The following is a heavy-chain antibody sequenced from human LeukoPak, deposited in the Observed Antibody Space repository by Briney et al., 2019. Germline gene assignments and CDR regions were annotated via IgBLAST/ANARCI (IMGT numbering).Heavy chain of an antibody. CDR2: IYHSGSI. CDR1: GYPIGRGYY. D-gene: IGHD3-10*01. Sequence: SETLSLTCSVSGYPIGRGYYYGWIRQPPGKGLEWIGSIYHSGSIYYNPSLKSRVTISVDTSKNQFSLKLSSVTAADTAVYYCARHSRGLLWFGELGFDYWGQGTLVTVSS. CDR3: ARHSRGLLWFGELGFDY. V-gene: IGHV4-38-2*02. J-gene: IGHJ4*02.